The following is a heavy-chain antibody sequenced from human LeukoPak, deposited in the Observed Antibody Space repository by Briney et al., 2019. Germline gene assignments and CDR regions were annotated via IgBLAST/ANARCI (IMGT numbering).Heavy chain of an antibody. D-gene: IGHD5-24*01. J-gene: IGHJ3*02. Sequence: PSETLSLTCTVSGGSISNYYWSWIRQPAGKGLEWIGRIYTSASTNYNPSLKSRVTLLVDASKNQFSLRLSSLTAADTAVYYCARGRYCSATICSGGDAFDIWGQGTVVTVSS. CDR1: GGSISNYY. CDR3: ARGRYCSATICSGGDAFDI. V-gene: IGHV4-4*07. CDR2: IYTSAST.